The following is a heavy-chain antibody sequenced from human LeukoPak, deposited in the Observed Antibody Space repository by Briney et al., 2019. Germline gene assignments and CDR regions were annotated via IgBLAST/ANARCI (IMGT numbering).Heavy chain of an antibody. CDR3: AGEDYFDSSGYASWRFDI. V-gene: IGHV4-59*01. CDR2: IYYSGNT. CDR1: GGSISSYY. Sequence: SETLSLTCTVSGGSISSYYWSWIRQPPGKGLEWIGHIYYSGNTIYNPSLKSRVTISVDASKNQFSLKLTSVTTADTDVYYCAGEDYFDSSGYASWRFDIWGQGTMVTVSS. D-gene: IGHD3-22*01. J-gene: IGHJ3*02.